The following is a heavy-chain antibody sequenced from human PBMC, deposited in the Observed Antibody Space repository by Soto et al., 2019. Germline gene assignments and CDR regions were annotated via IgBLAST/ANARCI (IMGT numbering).Heavy chain of an antibody. CDR2: IVVGSGNT. V-gene: IGHV1-58*01. D-gene: IGHD3-22*01. CDR3: AAGRPSGYCYFDY. Sequence: SVKVSCKASGFTFTSSAVQWVRQARGQRLEWIGWIVVGSGNTNYAQKFQERVTITRDMSTSTAYMELSSLRSEDTAVYYCAAGRPSGYCYFDYWGQGTLVTVAS. CDR1: GFTFTSSA. J-gene: IGHJ4*02.